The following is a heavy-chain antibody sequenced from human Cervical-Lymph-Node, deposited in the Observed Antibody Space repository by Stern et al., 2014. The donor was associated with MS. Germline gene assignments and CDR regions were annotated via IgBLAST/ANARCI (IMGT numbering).Heavy chain of an antibody. D-gene: IGHD3-10*01. V-gene: IGHV4-38-2*02. J-gene: IGHJ6*02. CDR3: ARDSGPYGSGYFYGMDV. CDR2: IYHSGIT. CDR1: GDSVSKTYY. Sequence: QVQLQESGPGLVKPSETLSLTCTVSGDSVSKTYYWGWIRQPPGKGLEWIGNIYHSGITYYNPSLTSRVTISLDTSKNQFSLKLSFGTAADTAVYYCARDSGPYGSGYFYGMDVWGPGTTVSVSS.